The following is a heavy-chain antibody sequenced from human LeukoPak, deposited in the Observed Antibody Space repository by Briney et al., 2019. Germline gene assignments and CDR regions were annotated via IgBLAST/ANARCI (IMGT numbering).Heavy chain of an antibody. Sequence: SETLSLTCAVYGGSFSGYYWSWIRQPPGKGLEWIGEINHSGSTNYNPSLKSRVTISVDTSKNQFSLKLSSVTVADTAVYYCASYSGNPLYFDYWGQGTLVTVSS. CDR2: INHSGST. CDR1: GGSFSGYY. CDR3: ASYSGNPLYFDY. V-gene: IGHV4-34*01. D-gene: IGHD4-23*01. J-gene: IGHJ4*02.